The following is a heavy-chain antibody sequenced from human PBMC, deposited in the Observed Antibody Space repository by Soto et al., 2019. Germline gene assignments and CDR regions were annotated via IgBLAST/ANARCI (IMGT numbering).Heavy chain of an antibody. J-gene: IGHJ4*02. Sequence: GGSLRLSCAASGFTFTRYSMNWVRQAPGKGLEWVSSISSTTNYIYYGDSMKGRFTISRDNAKNSLYLEMNSLRAEDTAVYYCARESENLTSNFDYWGQGTLVTVSS. CDR3: ARESENLTSNFDY. CDR2: ISSTTNYI. CDR1: GFTFTRYS. V-gene: IGHV3-21*06.